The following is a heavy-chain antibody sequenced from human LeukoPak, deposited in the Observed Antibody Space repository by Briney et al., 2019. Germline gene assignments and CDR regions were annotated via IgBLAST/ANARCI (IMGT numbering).Heavy chain of an antibody. D-gene: IGHD6-13*01. V-gene: IGHV4-59*08. CDR1: DGSTTSYY. CDR2: IYHTGTT. CDR3: ARQGRYISSWYDYDFYMDV. J-gene: IGHJ6*03. Sequence: SETLSLTCSVSDGSTTSYYWNWVRQFPGKRLEWIGYIYHTGTTTYNPSLQSRVAISIDTSTNQISLRLSSVTSADTAVYYCARQGRYISSWYDYDFYMDVWGKGTTVTISS.